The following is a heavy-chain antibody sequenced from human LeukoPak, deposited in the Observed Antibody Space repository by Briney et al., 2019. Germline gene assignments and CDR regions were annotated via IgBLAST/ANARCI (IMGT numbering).Heavy chain of an antibody. Sequence: PGGSLRLSCAASGFTFSSYSMNWVRQAPGKGLEWVANINQDGTEKYYVDSVKGRFTISRDNSKNTLYLQMNSLRAEDTAVYYCAKDQGVNFFDYWGQGTLVTVSS. CDR2: INQDGTEK. D-gene: IGHD2-8*01. CDR3: AKDQGVNFFDY. J-gene: IGHJ4*02. V-gene: IGHV3-7*01. CDR1: GFTFSSYS.